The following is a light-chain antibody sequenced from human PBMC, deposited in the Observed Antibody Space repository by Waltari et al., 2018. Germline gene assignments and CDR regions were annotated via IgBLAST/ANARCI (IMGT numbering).Light chain of an antibody. Sequence: QSALTQPASVSGSPGQSITISCTATSMDVGGYTYVSWYQQHPGKVPKLLIFDVSNRPSGVSNRFSGSKSGNTASLTISGLQAEDESDYYCCSFTSRSTWVFGGGTKLTVL. CDR3: CSFTSRSTWV. V-gene: IGLV2-14*01. CDR2: DVS. CDR1: SMDVGGYTY. J-gene: IGLJ3*02.